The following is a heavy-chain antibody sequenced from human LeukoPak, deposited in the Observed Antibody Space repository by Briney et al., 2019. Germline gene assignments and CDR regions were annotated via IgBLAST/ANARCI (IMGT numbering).Heavy chain of an antibody. D-gene: IGHD2-15*01. CDR2: IIPIFGTA. V-gene: IGHV1-69*05. J-gene: IGHJ4*02. CDR3: ARAPGYCSGGSCLDY. Sequence: SVKVSCKASGGTFSSYAISRVRQAPGQGLEWMGRIIPIFGTANYAQKFQGRVTITTDESTSTAYMELSSLRSEDTAVYYCARAPGYCSGGSCLDYWGQGTLVTVSS. CDR1: GGTFSSYA.